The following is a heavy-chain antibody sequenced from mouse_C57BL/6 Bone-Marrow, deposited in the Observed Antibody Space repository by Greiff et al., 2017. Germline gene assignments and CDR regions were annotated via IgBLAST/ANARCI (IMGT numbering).Heavy chain of an antibody. J-gene: IGHJ2*01. CDR2: ISYDGSN. CDR3: AREGYYCDY. Sequence: EVKLQESGPGLVKPSQSLSLTCSVTGYSITSGYYWNWIRQFPGNKLEWMGYISYDGSNNYNPSLKNRISITRDTSKNQFFLKLNSLTTEDTATYYCAREGYYCDYWGQGTTLTVSS. CDR1: GYSITSGYY. V-gene: IGHV3-6*01.